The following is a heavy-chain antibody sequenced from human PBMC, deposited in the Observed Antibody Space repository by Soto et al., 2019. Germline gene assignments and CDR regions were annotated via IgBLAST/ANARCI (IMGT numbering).Heavy chain of an antibody. V-gene: IGHV4-30-4*01. D-gene: IGHD3-3*02. CDR1: SGSISSSDYY. J-gene: IGHJ6*01. Sequence: QVQLQESGPGLVKPSQTLALTCSVSSGSISSSDYYRSLIRQPPGKGLEWIGYINYSGRTYYKPSLKSRVSISIDTSKHQFSLRLSSVAAADTAVYFCARFSTLGKDYGVDVW. CDR3: ARFSTLGKDYGVDV. CDR2: INYSGRT.